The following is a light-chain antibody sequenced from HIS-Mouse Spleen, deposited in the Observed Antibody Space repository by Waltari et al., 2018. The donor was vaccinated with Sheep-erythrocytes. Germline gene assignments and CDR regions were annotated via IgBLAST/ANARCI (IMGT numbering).Light chain of an antibody. CDR3: QAWDSSTAWV. J-gene: IGLJ3*02. Sequence: SYELTQPPSVSVSPGQTASITCSGDKLEDKYAGWYQQKPGHSPVLVIYQDSKRPSGIPERFSGSNSGNTATLTISGTQAMDEADYYCQAWDSSTAWVFGGGTKLTVL. CDR1: KLEDKY. V-gene: IGLV3-1*01. CDR2: QDS.